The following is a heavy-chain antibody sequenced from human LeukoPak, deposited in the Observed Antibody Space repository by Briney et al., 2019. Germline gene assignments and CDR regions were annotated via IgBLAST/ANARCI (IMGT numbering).Heavy chain of an antibody. V-gene: IGHV4-34*01. CDR2: INHSGST. CDR3: ARRLYCGGDCYRGYAFDI. CDR1: GGSFSGYY. Sequence: SETLSPTCAVYGGSFSGYYWSWIRQPPGKGLEWIGEINHSGSTNYNPSLKSRVTISVDTSKNQFSLKLSSVTAADTAVYYCARRLYCGGDCYRGYAFDIWGQGTMVTVSS. D-gene: IGHD2-21*02. J-gene: IGHJ3*02.